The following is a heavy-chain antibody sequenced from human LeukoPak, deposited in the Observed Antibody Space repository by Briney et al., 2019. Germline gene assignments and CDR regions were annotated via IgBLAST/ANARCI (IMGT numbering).Heavy chain of an antibody. D-gene: IGHD5-18*01. CDR2: INHSGST. CDR1: GGSFSGYY. CDR3: ARVPDTAMVLFDY. Sequence: SETLSLTCAVYGGSFSGYYWSWIRQPPGKGLEWIGEINHSGSTNYNPSLKSRVTISVDTSKNQFSLKLSSVTAADTAVYYCARVPDTAMVLFDYWGQGTLVTVSS. J-gene: IGHJ4*02. V-gene: IGHV4-34*01.